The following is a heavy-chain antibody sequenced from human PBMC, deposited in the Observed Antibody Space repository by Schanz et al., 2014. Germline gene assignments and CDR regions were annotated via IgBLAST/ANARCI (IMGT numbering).Heavy chain of an antibody. CDR2: ISASGGIT. V-gene: IGHV3-23*01. J-gene: IGHJ6*02. D-gene: IGHD2-15*01. CDR1: GFTFSSYA. CDR3: AKGMRYCSGGTCYDYYYYGLDV. Sequence: EGQLLESGGGLIQPGGSLRLSCAASGFTFSSYAMRWVRQAPGKGLEWVSTISASGGITYYADSVKGRFTISRDNSENTLYLQMNSLSADDTAVFYCAKGMRYCSGGTCYDYYYYGLDVWGQGTTVTVSS.